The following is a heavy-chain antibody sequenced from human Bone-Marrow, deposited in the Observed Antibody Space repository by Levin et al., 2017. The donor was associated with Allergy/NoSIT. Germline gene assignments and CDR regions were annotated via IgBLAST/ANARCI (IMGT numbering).Heavy chain of an antibody. J-gene: IGHJ3*02. Sequence: GGSLRLSCAASGFTFSSYGMHWVRQAPGKGLEWVAVISYDGSNKYYADSVKGRFTISRDNSKNTLYLQMNSLRAEDTAVYYCAKDLDSGYDDAFDIWGQGTMVTVSS. D-gene: IGHD5-12*01. V-gene: IGHV3-30*18. CDR1: GFTFSSYG. CDR3: AKDLDSGYDDAFDI. CDR2: ISYDGSNK.